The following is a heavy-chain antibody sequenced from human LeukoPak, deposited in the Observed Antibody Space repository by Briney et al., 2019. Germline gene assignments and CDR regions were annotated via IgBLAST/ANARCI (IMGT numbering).Heavy chain of an antibody. V-gene: IGHV3-23*01. CDR2: FSGSGGGT. Sequence: GGSLRLSCAASGFTFSSYAMSWVRQAPGKGLEWVSAFSGSGGGTYYADSVKGRFTISRDNSKNTLYLQMNSLRSDDTAVYYCARGIVEMAPQSLLYYFDYWGQGTLVTVSS. CDR1: GFTFSSYA. J-gene: IGHJ4*02. CDR3: ARGIVEMAPQSLLYYFDY. D-gene: IGHD5-24*01.